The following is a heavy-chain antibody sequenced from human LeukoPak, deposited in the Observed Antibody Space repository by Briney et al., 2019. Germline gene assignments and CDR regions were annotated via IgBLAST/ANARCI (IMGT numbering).Heavy chain of an antibody. Sequence: GGSLTLFHAASGFNVSSNYMRWLRQAPGKGLEWASVIYSGGTTYYADSVKGRFTISRDNSNNTLYLQMNSLRAEDTAVYYCARGPVTRFEIWGQGTMVTVSS. CDR2: IYSGGTT. J-gene: IGHJ3*02. CDR1: GFNVSSNY. CDR3: ARGPVTRFEI. V-gene: IGHV3-53*01. D-gene: IGHD4-17*01.